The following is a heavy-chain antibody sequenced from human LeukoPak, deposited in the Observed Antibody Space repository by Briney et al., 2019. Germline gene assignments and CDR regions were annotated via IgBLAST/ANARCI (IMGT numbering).Heavy chain of an antibody. CDR2: INWNGGST. D-gene: IGHD6-13*01. CDR3: ARVDSSSWYHKY. Sequence: GGSLRLSRAASGFTFDDYGMSWVRQAPGKGLEWVSGINWNGGSTGYADSVKGRFTISRDNAKNSLYLQMNSLRAEDTALYYCARVDSSSWYHKYWGQGTLVTVSS. V-gene: IGHV3-20*04. J-gene: IGHJ4*02. CDR1: GFTFDDYG.